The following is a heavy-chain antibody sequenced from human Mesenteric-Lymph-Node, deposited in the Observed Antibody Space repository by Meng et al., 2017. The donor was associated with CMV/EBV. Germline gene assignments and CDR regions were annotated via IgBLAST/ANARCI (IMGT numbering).Heavy chain of an antibody. Sequence: GESLQISCAASGFPFSSYAMSWVRQAPVKGLEWVSVIYSGGSSTYYADSVKGRFTISRDNSKNTLYLHMNSLRAEDTAVYYCTKDPFKRASGGYYGMDVWGQGTTVTVSS. V-gene: IGHV3-23*03. CDR1: GFPFSSYA. CDR3: TKDPFKRASGGYYGMDV. J-gene: IGHJ6*02. CDR2: IYSGGSST. D-gene: IGHD3-16*01.